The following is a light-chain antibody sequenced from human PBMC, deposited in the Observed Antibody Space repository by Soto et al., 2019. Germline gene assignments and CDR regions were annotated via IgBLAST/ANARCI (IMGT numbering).Light chain of an antibody. J-gene: IGKJ3*01. CDR1: QSVLYSSNNKNY. Sequence: DIVMTQSPDSLAVSLGERATINCTSSQSVLYSSNNKNYLAWYQQKPGQPPKLLIYWASTRESGVPDRFSGSGSGTYFALTISSLQAEEVAVYYCQQYYSTPVTFGPGTKVDIK. CDR3: QQYYSTPVT. CDR2: WAS. V-gene: IGKV4-1*01.